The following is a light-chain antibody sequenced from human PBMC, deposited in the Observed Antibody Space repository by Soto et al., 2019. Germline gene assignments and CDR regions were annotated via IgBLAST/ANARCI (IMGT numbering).Light chain of an antibody. V-gene: IGLV2-23*01. J-gene: IGLJ2*01. CDR2: EGS. Sequence: QSALTQPASVSGSPGQSITISCTGTSSDVGSYNLVSWYQQHPGKAPKLMIYEGSKRPSGVSNRFSGSKSGNTASLTISGLQAEAEADYYCSSYAVSSTLVFGGGTKLTVL. CDR3: SSYAVSSTLV. CDR1: SSDVGSYNL.